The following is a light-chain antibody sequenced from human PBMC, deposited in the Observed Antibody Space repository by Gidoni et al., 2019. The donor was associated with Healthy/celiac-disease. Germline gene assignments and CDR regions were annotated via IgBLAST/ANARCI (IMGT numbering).Light chain of an antibody. J-gene: IGKJ4*01. Sequence: EIVFTPSPATLSLSPGERATLSCRASQSVSSYLAWYQQKPGQAPRLLIYDASNRATGIPARFSGSGSGTDFTLTISSLEPEDFAVYYCQQRSNWLSFGGGTKVEIK. CDR3: QQRSNWLS. CDR2: DAS. CDR1: QSVSSY. V-gene: IGKV3-11*01.